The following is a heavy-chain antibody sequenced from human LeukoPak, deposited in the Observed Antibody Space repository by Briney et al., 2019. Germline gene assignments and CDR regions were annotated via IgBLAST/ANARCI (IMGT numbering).Heavy chain of an antibody. J-gene: IGHJ6*03. CDR2: IIPIFGTA. D-gene: IGHD1-7*01. CDR3: ARDSSHNWNYGFHYYYMDV. CDR1: GGTFSSYA. Sequence: ASVKVSCKASGGTFSSYAISWVRQAPGQGLEWMGGIIPIFGTANYAQKFQGRVTITTDESTSTAYMELSSLRSEDTAVYYCARDSSHNWNYGFHYYYMDVWGKGTTVTVSS. V-gene: IGHV1-69*05.